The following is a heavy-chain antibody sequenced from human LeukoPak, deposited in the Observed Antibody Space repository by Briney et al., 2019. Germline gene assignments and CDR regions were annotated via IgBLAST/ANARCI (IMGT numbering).Heavy chain of an antibody. V-gene: IGHV4-34*01. J-gene: IGHJ4*02. D-gene: IGHD5-12*01. Sequence: SETLSLTCAVYGGSFSGYYWSWIRQPPGKGLEWIGEINHSGSTNYNPSLKSRVTISVDTSNNQFSLKLSSVTAAATAVYYCERGIQNKWRIGFSFDYWGQGTLVTVSS. CDR2: INHSGST. CDR1: GGSFSGYY. CDR3: ERGIQNKWRIGFSFDY.